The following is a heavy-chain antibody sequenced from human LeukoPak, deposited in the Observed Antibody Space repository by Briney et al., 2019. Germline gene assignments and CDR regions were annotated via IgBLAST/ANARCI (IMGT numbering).Heavy chain of an antibody. V-gene: IGHV4-34*01. CDR2: INQSGST. Sequence: SETLSLTCAVYGGSFSGYYWSWIRQPPGKGLEWIGEINQSGSTNYNPSLKSRVTISVDTSKNQFSLKLSSVTAADTAVYYCARGVDYPTKGYCSSTSCYPRRATHWFDPWGQGTLVTVSS. D-gene: IGHD2-2*01. CDR1: GGSFSGYY. J-gene: IGHJ5*02. CDR3: ARGVDYPTKGYCSSTSCYPRRATHWFDP.